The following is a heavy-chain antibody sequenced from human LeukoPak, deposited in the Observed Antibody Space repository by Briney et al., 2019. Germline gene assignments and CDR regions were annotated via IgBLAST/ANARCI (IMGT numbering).Heavy chain of an antibody. Sequence: PGGSLRLSCAASGFTFSNAWMSWVRQAPGKGPEWVSYIDARSGITYYADSVQGRFTISRDDARESVFLQMDGLRVDDTAVYYCVRTYDFGRGPPGDAFDNWGPGTWVIVSS. CDR1: GFTFSNAW. J-gene: IGHJ3*02. CDR2: IDARSGIT. D-gene: IGHD3-3*01. CDR3: VRTYDFGRGPPGDAFDN. V-gene: IGHV3-48*04.